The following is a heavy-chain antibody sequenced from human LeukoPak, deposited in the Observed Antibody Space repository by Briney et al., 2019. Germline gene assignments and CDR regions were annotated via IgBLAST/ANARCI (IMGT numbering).Heavy chain of an antibody. CDR3: ARASSGDYSLLYDAFDI. D-gene: IGHD4-17*01. Sequence: ASVKVSCKASVYTFTTYYMHWVRQAPGQGLEWMGIINPSGGSTSYAQKFQGRVTMTRDTSTSTVYMELSSLRSEDTAVYYCARASSGDYSLLYDAFDIWGQGTMVTVSS. J-gene: IGHJ3*02. V-gene: IGHV1-46*01. CDR2: INPSGGST. CDR1: VYTFTTYY.